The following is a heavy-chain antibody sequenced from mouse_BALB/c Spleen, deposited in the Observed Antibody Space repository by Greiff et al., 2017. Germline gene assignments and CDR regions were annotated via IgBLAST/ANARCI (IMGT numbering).Heavy chain of an antibody. CDR3: VRPIYYDYEWFAY. CDR2: IRSKSNNYAT. Sequence: EVKLLESGGGLVQPKGSLKLSCAASGFTFNTYAMNWVRQAPGKGLEWVARIRSKSNNYATYYADSVKDRFTISRDDSQSMLYLQMNNLKTEDTAMYYCVRPIYYDYEWFAYWGQGTLVTVSA. V-gene: IGHV10-1*02. J-gene: IGHJ3*01. D-gene: IGHD2-4*01. CDR1: GFTFNTYA.